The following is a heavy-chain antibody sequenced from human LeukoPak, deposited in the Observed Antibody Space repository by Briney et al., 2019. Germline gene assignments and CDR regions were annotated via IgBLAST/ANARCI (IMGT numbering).Heavy chain of an antibody. CDR2: FAGSDTTT. V-gene: IGHV3-48*03. Sequence: PGGSLRLSCAASGFAFGAYEMNWVRQAPGKGLEWVAYFAGSDTTTYYADSVKGRFIISRDNARNSLYLQMNSLRAKDTALYYCTTLGYHLDSWGQGTLVTVSS. J-gene: IGHJ4*02. CDR1: GFAFGAYE. CDR3: TTLGYHLDS. D-gene: IGHD3-22*01.